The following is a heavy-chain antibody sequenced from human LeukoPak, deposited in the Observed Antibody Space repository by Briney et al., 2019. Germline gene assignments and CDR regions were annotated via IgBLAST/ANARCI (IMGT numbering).Heavy chain of an antibody. D-gene: IGHD3-10*01. J-gene: IGHJ4*02. CDR1: GGSISSYY. V-gene: IGHV4-39*01. CDR2: IYYSGST. Sequence: SETLSLTCTVSGGSISSYYWGWIRQPPGKGLEWIGSIYYSGSTYYNPSLKSRVTISVDTSKNQFSLKLSSVTAADTAVYYCARLGRAWTLRGTVDYWGQGTLVTVSS. CDR3: ARLGRAWTLRGTVDY.